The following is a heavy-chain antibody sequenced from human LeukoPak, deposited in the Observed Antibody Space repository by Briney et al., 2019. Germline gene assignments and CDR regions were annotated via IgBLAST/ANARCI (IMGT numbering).Heavy chain of an antibody. J-gene: IGHJ4*02. V-gene: IGHV1-69*05. CDR3: ASAAATPYDLYYFDY. CDR1: GGTFSSYA. CDR2: IIPIFGAA. Sequence: SVKVSCKASGGTFSSYAISWVRQAPGQGLEWMGGIIPIFGAANYAQKFQGRVTMTRDMSTSTVYMELSSLRSEDTAVYYCASAAATPYDLYYFDYWGQGTLVTVSS. D-gene: IGHD5-12*01.